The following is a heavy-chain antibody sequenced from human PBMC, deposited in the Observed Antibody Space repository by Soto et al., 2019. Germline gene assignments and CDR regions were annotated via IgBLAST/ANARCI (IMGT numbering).Heavy chain of an antibody. Sequence: ASVKVSCKASGYTFTGYYMHWVRQAPGQGLEWMGWINPNSGGTNYAQKFQGWVTMTRDTSISTAYMELSRLRSDDTAVYYCARALPSQGDDAFDIWGQGTMVTVSS. CDR3: ARALPSQGDDAFDI. V-gene: IGHV1-2*04. J-gene: IGHJ3*02. CDR2: INPNSGGT. CDR1: GYTFTGYY. D-gene: IGHD3-16*01.